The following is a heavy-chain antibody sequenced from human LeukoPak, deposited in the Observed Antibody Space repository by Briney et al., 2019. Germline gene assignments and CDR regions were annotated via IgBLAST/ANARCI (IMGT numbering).Heavy chain of an antibody. J-gene: IGHJ4*02. D-gene: IGHD6-19*01. V-gene: IGHV2-70*11. Sequence: SGPTLVNPTQTLTLTCTFSGFSLSTSGMCVSWIRQPPGKALEWLARIDWDDDKYYSTSLKTRLTISKDTSKNQVVLTMTNMDPVDTATYYCARYYSSGWYLDYWGQGTLVTVSS. CDR3: ARYYSSGWYLDY. CDR2: IDWDDDK. CDR1: GFSLSTSGMC.